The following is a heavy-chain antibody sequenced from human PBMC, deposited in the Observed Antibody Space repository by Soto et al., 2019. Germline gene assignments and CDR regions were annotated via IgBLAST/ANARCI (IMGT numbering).Heavy chain of an antibody. Sequence: QLQLQESGPGLVKPSETLSLTCTVSGGSISSSSYYWGWIRQPPGKGLEWIGSIYYSGSTYYNPSLKSRVTISVDTSNNEFSLKLSSVTAADTAVYYCARLFGSSSAYYYYGMDVWGQGTTVTVSS. CDR2: IYYSGST. D-gene: IGHD6-6*01. CDR1: GGSISSSSYY. CDR3: ARLFGSSSAYYYYGMDV. J-gene: IGHJ6*02. V-gene: IGHV4-39*01.